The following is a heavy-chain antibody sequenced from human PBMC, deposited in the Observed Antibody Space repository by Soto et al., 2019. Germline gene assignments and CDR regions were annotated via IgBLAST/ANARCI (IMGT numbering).Heavy chain of an antibody. Sequence: QVQLVQSGAEVKKPGSSVKVSCKASGGTFSSYTISWVRQAPGQGLEWMGRIIPILGIANYAQKFQGRVTITADKSTSTAYMELSSLRSEDTAVYYCAKDYGGKDGDYWGQGTLVTVFS. D-gene: IGHD4-17*01. J-gene: IGHJ4*02. CDR2: IIPILGIA. CDR1: GGTFSSYT. V-gene: IGHV1-69*08. CDR3: AKDYGGKDGDY.